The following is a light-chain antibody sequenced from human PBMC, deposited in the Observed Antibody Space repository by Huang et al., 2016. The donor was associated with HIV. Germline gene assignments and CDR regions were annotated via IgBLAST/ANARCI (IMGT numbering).Light chain of an antibody. CDR1: QSISSY. V-gene: IGKV1-39*01. CDR3: QQSYTTPRT. CDR2: GAS. J-gene: IGKJ3*01. Sequence: DIQMTQSPSSLSASVGDRVTIPCRASQSISSYLNWYQQKPGKAPRLLIYGASSLQSGVPSRFSGSESETDFTLTISSLQPEDFATYYCQQSYTTPRTFGPGTKVDF.